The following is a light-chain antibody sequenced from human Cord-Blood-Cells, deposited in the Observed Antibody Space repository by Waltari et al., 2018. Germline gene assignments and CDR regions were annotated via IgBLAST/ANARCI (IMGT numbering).Light chain of an antibody. J-gene: IGLJ3*02. CDR2: DDS. CDR1: HIGSKS. CDR3: KVWESSSDHKV. V-gene: IGLV3-21*03. Sequence: SYVLTQPPSVSVAPGKTARITCGGNHIGSKSVHWYQQKPGQAPVLVVYDDSDRPSGIPERFSGSTSGNTAILTISRVEAGEEADYYCKVWESSSDHKVFGGGTKLTVL.